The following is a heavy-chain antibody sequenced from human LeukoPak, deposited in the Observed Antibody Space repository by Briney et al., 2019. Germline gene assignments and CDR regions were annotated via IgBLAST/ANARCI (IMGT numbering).Heavy chain of an antibody. V-gene: IGHV3-48*01. J-gene: IGHJ3*02. CDR3: AIFSSRDAFDI. Sequence: GRSLRLSCAASGFTFSSYAMHWVRQAPGKGLEWVSYISSSSSTIYYADSVKGRFTISRDNAKNSLYLQMNSLRAEDTAVYYCAIFSSRDAFDIWGQGTMVTVSS. CDR1: GFTFSSYA. CDR2: ISSSSSTI. D-gene: IGHD6-13*01.